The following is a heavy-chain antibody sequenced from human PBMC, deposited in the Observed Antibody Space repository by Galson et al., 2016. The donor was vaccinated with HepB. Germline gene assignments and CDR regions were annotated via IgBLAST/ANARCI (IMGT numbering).Heavy chain of an antibody. CDR2: ISYDGSNK. CDR1: GFTFSSYA. CDR3: ARDLGYYSFDY. J-gene: IGHJ4*02. V-gene: IGHV3-30*04. D-gene: IGHD6-13*01. Sequence: SLRLSCAASGFTFSSYAMHWVRQAPGKGLEWVAVISYDGSNKYYADSVKGRFTISRDNSKNTLYLQMNSLRAEDTAAYYCARDLGYYSFDYWGQGTLVTVSS.